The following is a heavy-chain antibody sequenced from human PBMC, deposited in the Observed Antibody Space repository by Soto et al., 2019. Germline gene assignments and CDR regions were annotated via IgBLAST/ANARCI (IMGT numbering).Heavy chain of an antibody. CDR3: ARAAYGSGSYYAPYYYYAMDV. Sequence: SETLSLTCTVSGASISSYYWSWIRQPPGKGLEWLGYILYTGNTNYSPSLKSRDTMSVDTSKNQVSLKLSAVTAADTAVYFCARAAYGSGSYYAPYYYYAMDVWGQGTTVTVSS. J-gene: IGHJ6*02. CDR1: GASISSYY. CDR2: ILYTGNT. D-gene: IGHD3-10*01. V-gene: IGHV4-59*01.